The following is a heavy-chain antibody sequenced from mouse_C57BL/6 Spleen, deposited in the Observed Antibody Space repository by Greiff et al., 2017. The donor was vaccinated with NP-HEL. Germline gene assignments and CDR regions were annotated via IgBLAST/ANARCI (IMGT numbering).Heavy chain of an antibody. CDR3: ATNWDGGFAY. J-gene: IGHJ3*01. V-gene: IGHV1-82*01. CDR1: GYAFSSSW. CDR2: IYPGDGDT. Sequence: QVQLQQSGPELVKPGASVKISCKASGYAFSSSWMNWVKQRPGKGLEWIGRIYPGDGDTNYNGKFKGKATLTADKSSSTAYMQLSSLTSEDSAVYFCATNWDGGFAYWGQGTLVTVSA. D-gene: IGHD4-1*01.